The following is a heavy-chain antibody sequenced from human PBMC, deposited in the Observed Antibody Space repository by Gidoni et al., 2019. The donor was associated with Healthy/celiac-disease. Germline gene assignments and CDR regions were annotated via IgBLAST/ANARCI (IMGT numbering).Heavy chain of an antibody. CDR2: IKQDGSEK. CDR1: GSPFSSYW. CDR3: ARDGYFDWEYDY. Sequence: EVQLVASGGGSVQPGGSLRLSCAASGSPFSSYWMSWVRQAPGKGLEWVANIKQDGSEKYYVNSVRGRFTISRDNAKNSLYLQMNSLRAEDTAGYYCARDGYFDWEYDYWGQGTLVTVSS. J-gene: IGHJ4*02. D-gene: IGHD3-9*01. V-gene: IGHV3-7*01.